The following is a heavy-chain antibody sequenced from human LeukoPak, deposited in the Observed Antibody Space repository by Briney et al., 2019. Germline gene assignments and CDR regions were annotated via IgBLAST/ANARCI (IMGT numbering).Heavy chain of an antibody. Sequence: GESLKISCKDSGYSFTSSWIGWVRQMPGKGLEWMGLIYPGDSDTRYSPSFQGQVTISADKSISTAYLQWSSLKASDTAMYCCARRWYNYDSSGYLGFDYWGQGTLVTVSS. CDR2: IYPGDSDT. CDR3: ARRWYNYDSSGYLGFDY. V-gene: IGHV5-51*01. D-gene: IGHD3-22*01. CDR1: GYSFTSSW. J-gene: IGHJ4*02.